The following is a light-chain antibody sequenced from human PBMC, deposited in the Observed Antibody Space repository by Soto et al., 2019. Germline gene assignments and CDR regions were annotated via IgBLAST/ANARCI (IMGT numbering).Light chain of an antibody. Sequence: EIEVTQSPATLSLSPGERATLSCRASQSVSSFLAWYQQKPGQAPRLLIYDASNRATGIPARFSGSGSGTDFTLTISSLEPEDFAVYYCQQRSNWLTVGGGTKVDIK. CDR1: QSVSSF. CDR2: DAS. J-gene: IGKJ4*01. V-gene: IGKV3-11*01. CDR3: QQRSNWLT.